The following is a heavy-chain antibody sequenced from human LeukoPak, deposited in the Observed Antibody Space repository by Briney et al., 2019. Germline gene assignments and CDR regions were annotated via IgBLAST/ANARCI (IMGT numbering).Heavy chain of an antibody. D-gene: IGHD4-23*01. J-gene: IGHJ4*02. CDR2: INHSGST. Sequence: SETLSLTCAVYGGSFSGYYWSWIRQPPGKGLEWIGEINHSGSTNYNPSLKSRVTISVDTSKNQFSLKLSSVTAADTAVYYCARGYGGNSTTDYWGQGTLITVSS. CDR1: GGSFSGYY. CDR3: ARGYGGNSTTDY. V-gene: IGHV4-34*01.